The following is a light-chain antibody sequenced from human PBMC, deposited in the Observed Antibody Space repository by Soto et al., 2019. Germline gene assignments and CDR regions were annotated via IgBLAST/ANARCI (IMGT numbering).Light chain of an antibody. Sequence: EIVLTQSPGTLSLSPGERATLSCRASQSISSSYLAWYQQKPGQAPRLLIYGASRRATGIPDRFSGRESGTDFTLTITTLEPEDSEVYFCQQYASSPYTFGQGTKVEIK. J-gene: IGKJ2*01. CDR1: QSISSSY. CDR2: GAS. CDR3: QQYASSPYT. V-gene: IGKV3-20*01.